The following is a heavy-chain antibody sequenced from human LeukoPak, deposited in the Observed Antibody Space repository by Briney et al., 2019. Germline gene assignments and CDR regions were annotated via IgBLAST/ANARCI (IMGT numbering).Heavy chain of an antibody. Sequence: SETLSLTCNVSGVSIKANSDYWGWLRQPPGKGLEWIGSIYHVGGTYYNPSLKSRVTISIDTSKNQFSLRLTSVTAADTAIYSCARDGRSGYEDLWGPGTLVTVSS. CDR3: ARDGRSGYEDL. V-gene: IGHV4-39*07. CDR2: IYHVGGT. J-gene: IGHJ5*02. CDR1: GVSIKANSDY. D-gene: IGHD5-12*01.